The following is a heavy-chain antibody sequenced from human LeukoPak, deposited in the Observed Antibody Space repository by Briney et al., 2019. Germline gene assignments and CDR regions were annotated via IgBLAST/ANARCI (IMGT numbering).Heavy chain of an antibody. Sequence: ASVKVSCKASGYTFTSYDINWVRQATGQGLEWMGWMNPNSGNTGYAQKFQGRVTITRNTSISTAYMELSRLRSDDTAVYYCARGYYDSSGYYTIDYWGQGTLVTVSS. CDR1: GYTFTSYD. J-gene: IGHJ4*02. D-gene: IGHD3-22*01. CDR3: ARGYYDSSGYYTIDY. V-gene: IGHV1-8*03. CDR2: MNPNSGNT.